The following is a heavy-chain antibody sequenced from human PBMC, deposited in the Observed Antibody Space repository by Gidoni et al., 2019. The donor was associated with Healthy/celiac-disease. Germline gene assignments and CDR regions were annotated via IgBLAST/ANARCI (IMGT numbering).Heavy chain of an antibody. V-gene: IGHV3-33*01. J-gene: IGHJ2*01. D-gene: IGHD2-2*01. CDR2: IWYDGSNK. Sequence: QVQLVESGGGVVQPGRSLRLSCAASGFPFSSYGMHWVRQAPGKGLEWVAVIWYDGSNKYYADSVKGRFTISRDNSKNTLYLQMNSLRAEDTAVYYCARSPAASYWYFDLWGRGTLVTVSS. CDR3: ARSPAASYWYFDL. CDR1: GFPFSSYG.